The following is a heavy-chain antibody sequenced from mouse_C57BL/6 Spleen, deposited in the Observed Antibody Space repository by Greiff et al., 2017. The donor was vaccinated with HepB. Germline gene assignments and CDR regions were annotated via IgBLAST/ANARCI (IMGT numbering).Heavy chain of an antibody. D-gene: IGHD3-3*01. V-gene: IGHV1-42*01. J-gene: IGHJ2*01. CDR3: ARRDLWDYDY. CDR1: GYSFTGYY. CDR2: INPSTGGT. Sequence: EVQLQQSGPELVKPGASVKISCKASGYSFTGYYMNWVKQSPEKSLEWIGEINPSTGGTTYNQKFKAKATLTVDKSSSTAYMQLKSLTSEDSAVYYCARRDLWDYDYWGQGTTLTVSS.